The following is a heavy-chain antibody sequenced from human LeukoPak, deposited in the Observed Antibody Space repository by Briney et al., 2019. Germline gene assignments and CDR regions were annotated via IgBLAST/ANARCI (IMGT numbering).Heavy chain of an antibody. V-gene: IGHV3-30-3*01. D-gene: IGHD3-3*01. J-gene: IGHJ3*02. CDR1: GFTFSSYA. CDR2: ISYDGSNK. Sequence: GGSLRLSCAASGFTFSSYAMHWVRQAPGKGLEWVAVISYDGSNKYYADSVKGRFTISRDNSKNTLYLQMNSLRAEDTAVYYCARDAVSYDFWSGHGAFDIWGQGTMGNVSS. CDR3: ARDAVSYDFWSGHGAFDI.